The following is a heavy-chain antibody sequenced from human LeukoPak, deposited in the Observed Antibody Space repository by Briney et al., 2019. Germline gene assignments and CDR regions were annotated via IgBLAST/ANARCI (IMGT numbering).Heavy chain of an antibody. CDR3: ARDWGVSARPGYMDV. Sequence: SETLSLTCTVSGGSISNYYWSWIRQPPGKGLEWIGYIYYSGSTKYNPSLKSRVTISVDTPKNQFSLRLSSVTAADTAVYYCARDWGVSARPGYMDVWGKGTTVTVSS. J-gene: IGHJ6*03. V-gene: IGHV4-59*01. CDR2: IYYSGST. D-gene: IGHD6-6*01. CDR1: GGSISNYY.